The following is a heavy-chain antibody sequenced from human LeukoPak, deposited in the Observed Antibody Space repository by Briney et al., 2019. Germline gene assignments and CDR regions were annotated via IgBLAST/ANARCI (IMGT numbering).Heavy chain of an antibody. J-gene: IGHJ4*02. D-gene: IGHD6-13*01. CDR3: AKDLGYSSSWYVDS. V-gene: IGHV3-23*01. Sequence: GGSLRLSCAASGFTFSTYAMAWLRQAPGKGLEYVSAISDSGANTYYADSVKGRFTISRDNSKNTLYLQMNSLRAEDTALYYCAKDLGYSSSWYVDSWGQGTLVTVSS. CDR1: GFTFSTYA. CDR2: ISDSGANT.